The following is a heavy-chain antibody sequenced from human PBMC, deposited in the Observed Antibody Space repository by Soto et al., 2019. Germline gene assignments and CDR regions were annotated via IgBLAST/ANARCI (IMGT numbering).Heavy chain of an antibody. CDR3: ARHGLLWFGESAPMDY. J-gene: IGHJ4*02. CDR1: GGSISSSSDY. CDR2: IYYSGST. Sequence: PSETLSLTCTVSGGSISSSSDYWGWISQPPGKGLEWIGSIYYSGSTYYNPSLKSRVTISVDTSKNQFSLKLSSVTAADTAVYYCARHGLLWFGESAPMDYWGQGTLVTVSS. D-gene: IGHD3-10*01. V-gene: IGHV4-39*01.